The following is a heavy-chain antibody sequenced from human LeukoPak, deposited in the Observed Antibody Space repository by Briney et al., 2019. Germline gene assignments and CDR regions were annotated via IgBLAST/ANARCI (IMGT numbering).Heavy chain of an antibody. D-gene: IGHD3-10*01. CDR2: IYYSGST. V-gene: IGHV4-39*01. CDR3: ARRDGSGSYSLYYFDY. J-gene: IGHJ4*02. Sequence: PSETLSLTCTVSGGSISSSSYYWGWIRQPPGKGLERIGSIYYSGSTYYNPSLKRRVTISVDTSKNQFSLKLSSVTAADTAVYHCARRDGSGSYSLYYFDYWGQGTLVTVSS. CDR1: GGSISSSSYY.